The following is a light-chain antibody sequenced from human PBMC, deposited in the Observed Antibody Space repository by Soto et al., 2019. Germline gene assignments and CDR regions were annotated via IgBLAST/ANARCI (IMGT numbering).Light chain of an antibody. Sequence: DIQMTQSPSSLSASVGDSVTITCRASQSITNYLNWYQQKPGKAPNLLIYAASSLLSGVPSRFSGSGSGTDFTLTISSLQPEDFASYYCQQSYSTPYTFGQGTKVE. CDR1: QSITNY. CDR2: AAS. V-gene: IGKV1-39*01. CDR3: QQSYSTPYT. J-gene: IGKJ2*01.